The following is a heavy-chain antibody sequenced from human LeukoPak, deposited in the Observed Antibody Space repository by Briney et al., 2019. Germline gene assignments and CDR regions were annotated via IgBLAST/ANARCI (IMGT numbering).Heavy chain of an antibody. Sequence: SETLSLTCIVSGGSISSGDYYWSWIRQPPGKGLEWIGYIYYSGSTYYNPSLKSRVTISVDTSKNQFSLKLSSVTAADTAVYYCASTLITMIADAFDIWGQGTMVTVSS. D-gene: IGHD3-22*01. CDR1: GGSISSGDYY. CDR2: IYYSGST. V-gene: IGHV4-30-4*01. J-gene: IGHJ3*02. CDR3: ASTLITMIADAFDI.